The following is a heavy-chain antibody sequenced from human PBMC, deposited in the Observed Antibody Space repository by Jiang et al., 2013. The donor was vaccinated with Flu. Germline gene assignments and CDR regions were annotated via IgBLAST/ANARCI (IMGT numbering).Heavy chain of an antibody. CDR3: AGSPFHPRSSSWGLGWFDP. V-gene: IGHV1-18*01. CDR2: ISAYNGST. D-gene: IGHD6-13*01. J-gene: IGHJ5*02. CDR1: GYTFTSYG. Sequence: SGAEVKKPGASVKVSCKASGYTFTSYGISWVRQAPGQGLEWMGWISAYNGSTNYAQKLQGRVTMTTDTSTSTAYMELRSLRSDDTAVYYCAGSPFHPRSSSWGLGWFDPSGPGNPGHRLL.